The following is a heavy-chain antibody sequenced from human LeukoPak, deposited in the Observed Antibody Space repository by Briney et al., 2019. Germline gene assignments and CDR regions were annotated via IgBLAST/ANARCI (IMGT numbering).Heavy chain of an antibody. CDR1: GFTFSSYW. D-gene: IGHD3-22*01. CDR2: INSDGSST. CDR3: ARGYYDSSGYYGPNFDY. Sequence: PGGSLRLSCAASGFTFSSYWMHWVRQGPGKGLVWVSRINSDGSSTRYADSVKGRFTISRDNAKNTLYLQMNSLRAEDTAMYYCARGYYDSSGYYGPNFDYWGQGTLVTVSS. V-gene: IGHV3-74*01. J-gene: IGHJ4*02.